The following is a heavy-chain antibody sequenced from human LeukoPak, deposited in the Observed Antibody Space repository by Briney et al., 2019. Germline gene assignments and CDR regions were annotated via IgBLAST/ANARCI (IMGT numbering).Heavy chain of an antibody. D-gene: IGHD1-26*01. CDR3: ARVGRSRGSLPNFHYYMDV. CDR2: IIPMFGSA. J-gene: IGHJ6*03. V-gene: IGHV1-69*05. CDR1: GDIFNSYS. Sequence: SVKVSCKSSGDIFNSYSVSWVRQAPGQGLEWMGGIIPMFGSADYAQKFQGRVAISTDQSTTIVYMELSSLTSEDTAVYYCARVGRSRGSLPNFHYYMDVWGKGTTVTVSS.